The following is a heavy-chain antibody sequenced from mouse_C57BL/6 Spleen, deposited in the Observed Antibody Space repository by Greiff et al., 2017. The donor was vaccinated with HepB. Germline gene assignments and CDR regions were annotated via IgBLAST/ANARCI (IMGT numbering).Heavy chain of an antibody. J-gene: IGHJ3*01. D-gene: IGHD1-1*01. CDR3: TRSNYGSPWFTY. V-gene: IGHV1-15*01. Sequence: VQLQQSGAELVRPGASVTLSCKASGYTFTDYEMHWVKQTTVHGLEWIGAIDPETGGTAYNQKFKGKAILTADKSSSTAYMELRSLTSEDSAVYYCTRSNYGSPWFTYWGQGTLVTVSA. CDR2: IDPETGGT. CDR1: GYTFTDYE.